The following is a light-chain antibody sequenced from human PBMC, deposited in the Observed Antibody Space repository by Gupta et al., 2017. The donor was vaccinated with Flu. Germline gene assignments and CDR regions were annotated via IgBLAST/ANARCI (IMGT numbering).Light chain of an antibody. J-gene: IGLJ3*02. V-gene: IGLV2-23*01. CDR2: EDK. CDR3: CSYAGSSTLV. Sequence: QSALTQPASVSGSPGQSITISCTGSSSNVGRYNLVSWYQQHPGKVPKLMIYEDKKRPSGVSNRFSGSKSGNTASLTISGLQAEDEADYYCCSYAGSSTLVFGGGTKLTVL. CDR1: SSNVGRYNL.